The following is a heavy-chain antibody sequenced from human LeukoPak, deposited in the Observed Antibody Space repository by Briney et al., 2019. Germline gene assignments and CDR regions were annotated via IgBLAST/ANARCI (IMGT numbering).Heavy chain of an antibody. V-gene: IGHV5-51*01. CDR2: IYPGDSDT. D-gene: IGHD3-10*01. Sequence: GESLKISCKGSGYSFFSTWIAWVRQMPGKGLECMGIIYPGDSDTRYSPSFQGQVTISADKSISTAYLQWSSLKASDTAIYYCARYGTYYGMDVWGQGTTVTVSS. CDR3: ARYGTYYGMDV. J-gene: IGHJ6*02. CDR1: GYSFFSTW.